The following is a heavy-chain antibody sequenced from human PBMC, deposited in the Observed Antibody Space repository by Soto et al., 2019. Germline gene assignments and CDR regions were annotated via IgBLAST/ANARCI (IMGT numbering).Heavy chain of an antibody. Sequence: EVQLLESGGGLVQPGGSLRLSCAASGFTFSSYAMSWVRQAPGKGLEWVSAISGSGGSTYYADSVKGRFTISRDNSKNTLYLQMNSLRAEDTAVYYCAKDPYDYVWGSYRYYYYYGMDVWGQGTTVTVSS. CDR1: GFTFSSYA. J-gene: IGHJ6*02. D-gene: IGHD3-16*02. V-gene: IGHV3-23*01. CDR2: ISGSGGST. CDR3: AKDPYDYVWGSYRYYYYYGMDV.